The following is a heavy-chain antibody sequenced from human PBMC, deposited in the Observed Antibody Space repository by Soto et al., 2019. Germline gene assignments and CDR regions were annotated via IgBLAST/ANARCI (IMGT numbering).Heavy chain of an antibody. CDR2: INHSGST. D-gene: IGHD6-13*01. Sequence: QVQLQQWGAGLLKPSETLSLTCAVYGGSFSGYYWSWIRQPPGKGLEWIGEINHSGSTNYNPSLKRRVTISVDTSKNQFSLKLSSVTAADTAVYYCARRYSSSWYLGYWGQGTLVTVSS. V-gene: IGHV4-34*01. CDR3: ARRYSSSWYLGY. CDR1: GGSFSGYY. J-gene: IGHJ4*02.